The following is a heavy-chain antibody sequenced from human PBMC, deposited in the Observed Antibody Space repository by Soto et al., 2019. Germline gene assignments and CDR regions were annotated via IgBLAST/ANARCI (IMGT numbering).Heavy chain of an antibody. CDR3: AKGSFGFDY. V-gene: IGHV3-23*01. Sequence: GGSLRLSCAASGFTSVGPDWVRQVPGEGLQWVSSISKSGDSTYYADSVKGRFTTSRDNSKNTLYLQMNSLRAEDTAIYYCAKGSFGFDYWGQGTLVTVSS. D-gene: IGHD3-10*01. CDR2: ISKSGDST. CDR1: GFTSVG. J-gene: IGHJ4*02.